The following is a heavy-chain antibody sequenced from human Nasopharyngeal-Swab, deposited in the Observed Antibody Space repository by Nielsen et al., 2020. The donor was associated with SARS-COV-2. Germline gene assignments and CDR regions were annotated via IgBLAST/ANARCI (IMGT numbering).Heavy chain of an antibody. J-gene: IGHJ4*02. CDR2: ISAYNGNT. D-gene: IGHD2-2*01. CDR3: ARDVYCSSTSCYNTFDY. Sequence: ASVKVSCKASGYTFTSYGISWVRQAPGQGLDWMGWISAYNGNTNYAQKLQGRVTMTTDTSTSTAYMELRSLRSDDTAVYYCARDVYCSSTSCYNTFDYWGQGTLVTVSS. CDR1: GYTFTSYG. V-gene: IGHV1-18*01.